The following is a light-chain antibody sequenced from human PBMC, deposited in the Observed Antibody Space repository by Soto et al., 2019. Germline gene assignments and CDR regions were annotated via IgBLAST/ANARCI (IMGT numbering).Light chain of an antibody. V-gene: IGLV2-14*01. CDR1: SSDVGAYNS. CDR3: SSYTSSSSYV. CDR2: DVS. Sequence: QSALTQPASVSGSPGQSIAISCTGTSSDVGAYNSVSWYQQYPGKAPKLMIHDVSNRPSGVSDRFSGSKSGNTASLTISGLQAEDDGDYYCSSYTSSSSYVFGSGTKVTVL. J-gene: IGLJ1*01.